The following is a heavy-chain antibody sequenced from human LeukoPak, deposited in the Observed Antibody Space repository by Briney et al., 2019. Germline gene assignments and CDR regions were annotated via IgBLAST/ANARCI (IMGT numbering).Heavy chain of an antibody. CDR2: INHSGST. D-gene: IGHD5-24*01. CDR1: GGSFSGYY. J-gene: IGHJ4*02. V-gene: IGHV4-34*01. CDR3: ARGERWLQYNDY. Sequence: SETLSLTCAVYGGSFSGYYWSWIRQPPGKGLEWIGEINHSGSTNYNPSLKSRVTISVDTSKNQFSLKLSSVTAADTAVYYCARGERWLQYNDYWGQGTLVTVSS.